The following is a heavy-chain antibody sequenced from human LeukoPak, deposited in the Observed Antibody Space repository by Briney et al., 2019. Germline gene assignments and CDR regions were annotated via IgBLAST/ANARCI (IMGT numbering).Heavy chain of an antibody. D-gene: IGHD6-13*01. V-gene: IGHV4-39*01. J-gene: IGHJ3*02. CDR1: GGSISSSSYY. CDR2: IYYSGST. CDR3: ARGLAAAAQGFAFDI. Sequence: PSETLSLTCTVSGGSISSSSYYWGWIRQPPGKGLEWIGSIYYSGSTYYNPSLKSRVTISVDTSKNQFSLKLSSVTAADTAVYYCARGLAAAAQGFAFDIWGQGTMVTVSS.